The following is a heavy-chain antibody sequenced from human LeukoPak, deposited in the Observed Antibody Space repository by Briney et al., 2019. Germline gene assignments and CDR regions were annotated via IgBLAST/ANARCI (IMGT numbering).Heavy chain of an antibody. CDR1: GGSISSSNFY. CDR2: IYYSGST. CDR3: ARHPGYSYGYSYYFDY. J-gene: IGHJ4*02. Sequence: PSETLSLTCTVSGGSISSSNFYWGWIRQPPGKGLEWIGSIYYSGSTYYNPSLKSRVTISVDTSKNQFSLKLSSVTAADTAVYYCARHPGYSYGYSYYFDYWGQGTLVTVSS. D-gene: IGHD5-18*01. V-gene: IGHV4-39*01.